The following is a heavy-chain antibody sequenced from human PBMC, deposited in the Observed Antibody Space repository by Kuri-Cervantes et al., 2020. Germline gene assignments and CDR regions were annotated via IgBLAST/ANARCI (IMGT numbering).Heavy chain of an antibody. D-gene: IGHD5-18*01. J-gene: IGHJ6*02. CDR2: ISYDGSNK. CDR3: ARDQETTMVLDILGYDYGMDV. V-gene: IGHV3-30-3*01. Sequence: LSLTCAASGFTFSSYAMHWVRQAPGKGLEWVAVISYDGSNKYYADSVKGRFTISRDNAKKSLYLQMNSLRGEDTAVYYCARDQETTMVLDILGYDYGMDVWGQGTTVTVSS. CDR1: GFTFSSYA.